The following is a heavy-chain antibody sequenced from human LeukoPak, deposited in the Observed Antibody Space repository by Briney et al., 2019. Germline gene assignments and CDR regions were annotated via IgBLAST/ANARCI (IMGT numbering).Heavy chain of an antibody. D-gene: IGHD3-16*02. V-gene: IGHV3-33*01. CDR3: ATYDYVWGSYRPPFDY. CDR2: IWYDGSNK. Sequence: GGSLRLSCAASGFTFSSYGMHWVRQAPGTGLEWVAVIWYDGSNKYYADSVKGRFTISRDNSKNTLYLQMNSLRAEDTAVYYCATYDYVWGSYRPPFDYWGQGTLVTVSS. J-gene: IGHJ4*02. CDR1: GFTFSSYG.